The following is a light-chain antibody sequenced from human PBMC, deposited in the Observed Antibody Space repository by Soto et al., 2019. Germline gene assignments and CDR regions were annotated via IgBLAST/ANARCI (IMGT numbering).Light chain of an antibody. Sequence: QSVLTQPPSVSGAPGQRVTISCTGSNSNIGADYEVYWYQQFPGTAPKLLISSNTNRPSGVPDRFSGSRSGTSASLAITGLQSEDEADYYCQSFDSSLTGPIFGVGTKLTVL. J-gene: IGLJ2*01. CDR3: QSFDSSLTGPI. CDR1: NSNIGADYE. V-gene: IGLV1-40*01. CDR2: SNT.